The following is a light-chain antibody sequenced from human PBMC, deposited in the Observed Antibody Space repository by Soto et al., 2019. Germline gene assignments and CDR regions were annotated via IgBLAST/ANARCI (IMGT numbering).Light chain of an antibody. J-gene: IGKJ2*01. CDR2: AAS. CDR3: QQYYSYPYT. CDR1: QGISSY. Sequence: AIRMTQSPSSFSASTGDRVTITCRASQGISSYLAWYQQKPGKAPKLLIYAASILQNGVPSRFSGSGSGTDFPLTIRCRQSEDLATYYCQQYYSYPYTFGQGTKLEIK. V-gene: IGKV1-8*01.